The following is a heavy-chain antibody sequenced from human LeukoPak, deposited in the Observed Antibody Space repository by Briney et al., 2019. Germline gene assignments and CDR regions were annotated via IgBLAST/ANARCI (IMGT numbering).Heavy chain of an antibody. CDR3: AREDTAAAGTGEDY. D-gene: IGHD6-13*01. Sequence: SETLSLTCTVSGGSISSSSYYWGWIRQPPGKGLEWIGSIYYSGSTYYNPSLKSRVTISVDTSKNQFSLKLSSVTAADTAVYYCAREDTAAAGTGEDYWGQGTLVTVSS. J-gene: IGHJ4*02. V-gene: IGHV4-39*07. CDR1: GGSISSSSYY. CDR2: IYYSGST.